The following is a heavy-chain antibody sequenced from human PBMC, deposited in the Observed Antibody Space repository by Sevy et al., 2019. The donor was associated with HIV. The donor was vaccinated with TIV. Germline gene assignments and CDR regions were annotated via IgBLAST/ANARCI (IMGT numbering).Heavy chain of an antibody. CDR1: GFTFSNYA. CDR3: AKTFAIFGVLMSPDFDP. Sequence: GGSLRLSCAASGFTFSNYAMHWVRQAPGKGLEWVAVIWCDGSYKYYADSVKGRFTISRDNTKSTLYLQMNSLRAEDTAVYYCAKTFAIFGVLMSPDFDPWGQGTLVTVSS. D-gene: IGHD3-3*01. CDR2: IWCDGSYK. J-gene: IGHJ5*02. V-gene: IGHV3-33*06.